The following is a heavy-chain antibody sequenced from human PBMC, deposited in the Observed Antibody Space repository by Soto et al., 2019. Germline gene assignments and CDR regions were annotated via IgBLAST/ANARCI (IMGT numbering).Heavy chain of an antibody. D-gene: IGHD6-19*01. J-gene: IGHJ4*01. V-gene: IGHV4-39*01. CDR1: GGSISSYS. CDR3: ARHDGFSSGWIFDY. CDR2: IYYHGNT. Sequence: SETLSLTCTVSGGSISSYSWGWIRQPPGKTLEWIGTIYYHGNTYSNPSLKSRVTISVDTSNNQLSLKLRSVTAADTAVYYCARHDGFSSGWIFDYWGHGTLVTSPQ.